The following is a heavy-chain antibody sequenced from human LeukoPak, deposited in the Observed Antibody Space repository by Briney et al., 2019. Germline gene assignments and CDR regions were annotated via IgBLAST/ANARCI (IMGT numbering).Heavy chain of an antibody. Sequence: ASVKVSCKASGYTFTGYYMHWVRQAPGQGLEWMGWINLNSGGTNYAQKFQGRVTMTRDTSISTAYMELSRLRSDDTAVYYCARGPFYYYYMDVWGKGTTVTVSS. V-gene: IGHV1-2*02. J-gene: IGHJ6*03. CDR2: INLNSGGT. CDR3: ARGPFYYYYMDV. CDR1: GYTFTGYY.